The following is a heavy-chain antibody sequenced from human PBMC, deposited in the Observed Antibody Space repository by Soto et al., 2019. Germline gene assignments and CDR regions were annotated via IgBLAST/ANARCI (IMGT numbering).Heavy chain of an antibody. V-gene: IGHV3-23*01. J-gene: IGHJ4*02. Sequence: EVQILESGGGLVQPGQSLRLSCAASGFTFSSYAMSWVRQAPGKGLEWVSGLSGSGAGRFYADSVKGRFTISRDNSKNTLYLEMNSLRAEDTAIYYCAKDQRTGVSGYPDYYFDYWCQGTLVTVSS. CDR3: AKDQRTGVSGYPDYYFDY. D-gene: IGHD3-22*01. CDR1: GFTFSSYA. CDR2: LSGSGAGR.